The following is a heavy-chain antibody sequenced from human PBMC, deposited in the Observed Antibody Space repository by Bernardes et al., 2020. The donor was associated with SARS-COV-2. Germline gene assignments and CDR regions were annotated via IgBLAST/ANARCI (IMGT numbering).Heavy chain of an antibody. V-gene: IGHV3-48*03. CDR1: GFTFSTYE. Sequence: GWSLRLSCAASGFTFSTYEMNWVRQAPGKGLEWVSYISSSGRAIYYGDSVKSRFTISRDNAKSSLYLQMNSLRAEDTAVYYCARVWSDCSSSICYSYHYSMDVWGQGTTVTVSS. CDR2: ISSSGRAI. J-gene: IGHJ6*02. D-gene: IGHD2-2*01. CDR3: ARVWSDCSSSICYSYHYSMDV.